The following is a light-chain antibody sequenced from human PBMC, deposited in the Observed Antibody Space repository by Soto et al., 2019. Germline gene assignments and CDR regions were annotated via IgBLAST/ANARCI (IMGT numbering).Light chain of an antibody. Sequence: QYALTQPASVSGSPGQSVTISCTGTSSDVGAYNYVSWYQQHPGKVPKLMIYDVTNRPSGVSDRFSGSKSGNTASLTISGLQAEDEAEYYCGSYTRSSTLGFGTGTKVTVL. V-gene: IGLV2-14*01. CDR2: DVT. J-gene: IGLJ1*01. CDR1: SSDVGAYNY. CDR3: GSYTRSSTLG.